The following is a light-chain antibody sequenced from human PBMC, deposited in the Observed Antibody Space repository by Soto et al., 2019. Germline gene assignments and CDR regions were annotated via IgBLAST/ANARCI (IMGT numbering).Light chain of an antibody. CDR1: QSVSSSY. CDR3: QQYGSSPRFT. V-gene: IGKV3-20*01. CDR2: GAS. Sequence: EIVLTQSPGTLSLSPGERATLSCRASQSVSSSYLAWYQQKPGQAPRLLIYGASSRATGIPDRFSGSGSGTGFTLTISRLEPADFAVYYCQQYGSSPRFTFGPGTKVDIK. J-gene: IGKJ3*01.